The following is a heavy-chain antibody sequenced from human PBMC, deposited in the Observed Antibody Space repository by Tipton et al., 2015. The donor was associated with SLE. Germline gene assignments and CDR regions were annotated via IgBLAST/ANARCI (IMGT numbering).Heavy chain of an antibody. CDR1: GFTFSSYW. CDR3: ARGGFGSGLDY. J-gene: IGHJ4*02. CDR2: IKEDGSEK. V-gene: IGHV3-7*01. Sequence: SLRLSCAASGFTFSSYWMNWVRQAPGKGLEWVANIKEDGSEKYYVDSVKGRFTISRDNAKNSLYLQINSLRAEDAAVYYCARGGFGSGLDYWGPGTVVTVSS. D-gene: IGHD3-10*01.